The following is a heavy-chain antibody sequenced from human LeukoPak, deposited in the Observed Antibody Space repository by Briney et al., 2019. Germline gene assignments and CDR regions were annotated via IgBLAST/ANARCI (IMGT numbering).Heavy chain of an antibody. CDR1: GFTFSSYS. Sequence: PGGSLRLSCAASGFTFSSYSMNWVRQAPGKGLEWVSSISNSSSYIYYADSVKGRFTISRDNAKNSLYLQMNSLRAEDTAVYYCARDERAPHYYGNSGYWGQGTLVTVSS. CDR2: ISNSSSYI. CDR3: ARDERAPHYYGNSGY. V-gene: IGHV3-21*01. J-gene: IGHJ4*02. D-gene: IGHD3-3*01.